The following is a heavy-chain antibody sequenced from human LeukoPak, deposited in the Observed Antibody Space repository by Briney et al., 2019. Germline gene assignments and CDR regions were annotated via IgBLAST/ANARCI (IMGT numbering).Heavy chain of an antibody. J-gene: IGHJ5*02. D-gene: IGHD6-19*01. V-gene: IGHV4-61*02. CDR1: GGSISSGSYY. CDR2: IYTSGST. Sequence: PSETLSLTCTVSGGSISSGSYYWSWIRQPAGKGLEWIGRIYTSGSTNYNPSLKSRVTISVDTSKNQFSLKLSSVTAADTAVYYCARALNAEYSSGWYNWFDPWGQGTLVTVSS. CDR3: ARALNAEYSSGWYNWFDP.